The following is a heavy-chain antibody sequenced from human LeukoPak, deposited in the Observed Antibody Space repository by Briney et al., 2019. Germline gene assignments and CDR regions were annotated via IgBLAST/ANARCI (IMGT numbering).Heavy chain of an antibody. J-gene: IGHJ4*01. V-gene: IGHV3-74*01. CDR2: IFTDGSTT. Sequence: GGSLRLSCVASEFNFFSYGMQWVRQAPGKGLVWVSRIFTDGSTTSFADSVKGRFTISRDNAKNTLYLQMNSLRAEDTAVYYCARELPREVTLDYWGQGTLVTVSP. CDR1: EFNFFSYG. CDR3: ARELPREVTLDY. D-gene: IGHD2-21*02.